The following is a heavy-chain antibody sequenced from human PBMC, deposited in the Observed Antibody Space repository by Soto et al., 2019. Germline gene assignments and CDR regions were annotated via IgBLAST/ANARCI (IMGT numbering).Heavy chain of an antibody. D-gene: IGHD3-22*01. Sequence: SETLSLTCTVSGGSVSSGSYYWSWIRQPPGKGLEWIGYIYYTGSTNYNPSLKSRVTISVDTSKNQFSLKLSSVTAADTAVYYCARRLYYDSSGFEGGGMDVWGQGTTVTVSS. J-gene: IGHJ6*02. CDR2: IYYTGST. V-gene: IGHV4-61*01. CDR3: ARRLYYDSSGFEGGGMDV. CDR1: GGSVSSGSYY.